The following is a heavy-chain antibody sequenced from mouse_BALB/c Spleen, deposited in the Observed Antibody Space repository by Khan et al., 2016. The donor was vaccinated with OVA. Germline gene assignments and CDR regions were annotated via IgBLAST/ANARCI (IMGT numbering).Heavy chain of an antibody. CDR1: GYTFSTYW. D-gene: IGHD3-1*01. CDR3: ASTARAYYYAMDY. CDR2: ILPRSGST. Sequence: QVQLKQSGAELMKPGASVKISCKASGYTFSTYWIEWVKQRPGHGLEWIGEILPRSGSTNYNENFKGKATFTADTSSNTAYMQLSSLTSEDSADYYCASTARAYYYAMDYWGQGTSVTVSS. J-gene: IGHJ4*01. V-gene: IGHV1-9*01.